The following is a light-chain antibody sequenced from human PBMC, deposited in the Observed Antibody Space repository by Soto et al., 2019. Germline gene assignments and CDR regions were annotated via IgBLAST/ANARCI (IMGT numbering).Light chain of an antibody. V-gene: IGKV3-20*01. J-gene: IGKJ4*01. CDR1: QSVSSY. CDR2: DTS. CDR3: QQYGSSPKLT. Sequence: IVLTQSPATVSLSQGERATLSCRASQSVSSYLAWYQQKPGQAPRLLIYDTSTRAPGIPDRFSGSGSGTDFTLTISRLEPEDFAVYYCQQYGSSPKLTFGGGTKVDI.